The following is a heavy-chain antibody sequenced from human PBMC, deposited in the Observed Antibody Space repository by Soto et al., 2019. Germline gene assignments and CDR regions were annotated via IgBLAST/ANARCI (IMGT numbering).Heavy chain of an antibody. J-gene: IGHJ4*02. Sequence: PSETLSLTCTVSGGSIGSSSYYWGWIRQPPGKGLEWIGSIYYSGSTYYKPSLKSRVTISVDTSKNQFSLKLSSVTATDKAVYYCASLFKCESRVGLWFGELGMDYFDYWGQGTLVTVSS. CDR2: IYYSGST. D-gene: IGHD3-10*01. V-gene: IGHV4-39*01. CDR3: ASLFKCESRVGLWFGELGMDYFDY. CDR1: GGSIGSSSYY.